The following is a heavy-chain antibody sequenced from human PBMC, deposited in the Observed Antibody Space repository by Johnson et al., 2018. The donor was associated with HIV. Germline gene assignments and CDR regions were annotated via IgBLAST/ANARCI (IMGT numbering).Heavy chain of an antibody. J-gene: IGHJ3*02. V-gene: IGHV3-66*02. D-gene: IGHD6-6*01. CDR3: ARGPSAGEQLDDAFDI. CDR2: IYSGGST. Sequence: VQLVESGGGVVQPGRSLRLSCAASGFTVSSNYMSWVRQAPGTGLEWVSGIYSGGSTYYADSVKGRFTISRDNSKNTLYLQMNSRRAEATAVYYCARGPSAGEQLDDAFDIWGQGTMVTVSS. CDR1: GFTVSSNY.